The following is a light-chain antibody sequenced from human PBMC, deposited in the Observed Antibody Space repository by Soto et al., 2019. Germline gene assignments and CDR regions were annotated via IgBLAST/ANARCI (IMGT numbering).Light chain of an antibody. CDR2: WAS. CDR3: QQYYRSRT. J-gene: IGKJ1*01. V-gene: IGKV4-1*01. Sequence: DIVMTQSPDSLAVSLGERATINCKSSQSVLYSSNNKNYLAWYQQKPGQPPKLLIYWASTRESGVPDRFSVRGSGTAISLTISSLQAEDVAAYYCQQYYRSRTFGQGTKVEIK. CDR1: QSVLYSSNNKNY.